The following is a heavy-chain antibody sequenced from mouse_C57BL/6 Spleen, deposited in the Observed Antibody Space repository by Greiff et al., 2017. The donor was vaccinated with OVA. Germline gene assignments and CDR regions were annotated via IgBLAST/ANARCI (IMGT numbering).Heavy chain of an antibody. CDR3: TRDVYDGFPMDY. CDR1: GFTFSSYA. CDR2: ISSGGDYI. V-gene: IGHV5-9-1*02. Sequence: DVMLVESGEGLVKPGGSLKLSCAASGFTFSSYAMSWVRQTPEKRLEWVAYISSGGDYIYYADTVKGRFTISRDNARNTLYLQMSSLKSEDTAMYYGTRDVYDGFPMDYWGQGTSVTVSS. J-gene: IGHJ4*01. D-gene: IGHD2-3*01.